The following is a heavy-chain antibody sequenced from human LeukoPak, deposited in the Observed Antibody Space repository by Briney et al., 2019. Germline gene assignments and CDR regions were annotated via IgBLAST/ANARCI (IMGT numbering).Heavy chain of an antibody. CDR3: AKLGYCSGGVCYRVFDY. D-gene: IGHD2-8*02. J-gene: IGHJ4*02. CDR1: GFTFSSYS. V-gene: IGHV3-23*01. CDR2: ISGSSGST. Sequence: GGSLRLSCAASGFTFSSYSMNWVRQAPGKGLEWVSIISGSSGSTDYADLVKGRFTISRDNSKNTLFLQMNSLRAEDTAVYYCAKLGYCSGGVCYRVFDYWGQGTLVTVSS.